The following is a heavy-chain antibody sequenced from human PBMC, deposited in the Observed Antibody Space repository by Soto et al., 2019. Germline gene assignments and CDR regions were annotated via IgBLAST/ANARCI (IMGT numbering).Heavy chain of an antibody. D-gene: IGHD2-2*02. V-gene: IGHV3-23*01. CDR3: AKETSRGRPATSIVVVPAAIYY. Sequence: GGSLRLSCAASGFTFSSYAMSWVRQAPGKGLEWVSAISGSGGSTYYADSVKGRFTISRDNSKNTLYLQMNSLRAEDTAVYYCAKETSRGRPATSIVVVPAAIYYWGQGTLVTVSS. CDR1: GFTFSSYA. J-gene: IGHJ4*02. CDR2: ISGSGGST.